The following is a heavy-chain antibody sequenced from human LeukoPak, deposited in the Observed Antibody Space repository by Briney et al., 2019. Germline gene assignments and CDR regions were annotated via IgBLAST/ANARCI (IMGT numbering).Heavy chain of an antibody. J-gene: IGHJ4*02. CDR3: AGGYCSSTSCHGDY. CDR1: GGSFSGYY. Sequence: SETLSLTCAVYGGSFSGYYWSWIRQPPGKGLEWIGEINHSGSTNYNPSLKSRVTISVDTSKNQFSLKLSSVTAADTAVYYCAGGYCSSTSCHGDYWGQGTLVTVSS. CDR2: INHSGST. D-gene: IGHD2-2*01. V-gene: IGHV4-34*01.